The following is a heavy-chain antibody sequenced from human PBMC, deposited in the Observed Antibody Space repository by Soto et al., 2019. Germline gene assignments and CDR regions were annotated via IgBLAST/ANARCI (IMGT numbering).Heavy chain of an antibody. V-gene: IGHV3-49*03. CDR3: TRDRSLLVPAAMDGMDV. CDR2: IRSKAYGGTT. D-gene: IGHD2-2*01. CDR1: GFTFGDYA. Sequence: GVLRLSCTASGFTFGDYAMSWFRQAPGKGLEWVGFIRSKAYGGTTEYAASVKGRFTISRDDSKSIAYLQMNSLKTEDTAVYYCTRDRSLLVPAAMDGMDVWGQGTTVTVSS. J-gene: IGHJ6*02.